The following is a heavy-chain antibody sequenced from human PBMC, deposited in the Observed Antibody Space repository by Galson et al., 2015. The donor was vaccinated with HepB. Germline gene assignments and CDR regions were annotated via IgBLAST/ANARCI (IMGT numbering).Heavy chain of an antibody. CDR3: ARGAYSGSYFDY. J-gene: IGHJ4*02. D-gene: IGHD1-26*01. CDR2: ISSNGGST. V-gene: IGHV3-64*02. Sequence: SLRLSCAASGFTFSSYAMHWVRQAPGKGLEYVSAISSNGGSTYYADSVKGRFTISRDNSKNTLYLQMGSLRAEDMAVYYCARGAYSGSYFDYWGQGTLVTVSS. CDR1: GFTFSSYA.